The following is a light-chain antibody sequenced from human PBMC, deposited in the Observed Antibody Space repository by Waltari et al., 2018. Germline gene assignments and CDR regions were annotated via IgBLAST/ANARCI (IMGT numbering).Light chain of an antibody. CDR3: SSYTSSSSWV. J-gene: IGLJ3*02. V-gene: IGLV2-14*03. Sequence: QSALTQPASVSGSPGQSITLSCTGTSSHVGGYHHVPWYQHHPGNAPKLMIYDVTNRPSGVSNRFSGSKSGDTASLTISGLQAEDEADYYCSSYTSSSSWVFGGGTKVTVL. CDR2: DVT. CDR1: SSHVGGYHH.